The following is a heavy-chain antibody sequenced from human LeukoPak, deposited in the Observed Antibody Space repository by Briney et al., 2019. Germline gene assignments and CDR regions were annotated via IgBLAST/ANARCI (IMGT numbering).Heavy chain of an antibody. CDR3: ARTQDIVVAPAVEYYFDY. J-gene: IGHJ4*02. CDR2: IYNSGST. CDR1: GGSISSYY. V-gene: IGHV4-59*01. D-gene: IGHD2-2*01. Sequence: SETLSLTCTVSGGSISSYYWSWIRQPPGKGLEWIGYIYNSGSTNYNPSLRSRVTISVDTSKNQFSLKLSSVTAADTAVYYCARTQDIVVAPAVEYYFDYWGQGTLVTVSS.